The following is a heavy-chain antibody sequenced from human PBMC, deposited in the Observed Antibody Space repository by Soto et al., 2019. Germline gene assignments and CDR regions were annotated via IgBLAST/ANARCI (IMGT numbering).Heavy chain of an antibody. CDR3: AKATWVSGWYVERILAYHWFEP. V-gene: IGHV3-9*01. CDR1: GFTFDDYA. Sequence: GGSLRLSCAASGFTFDDYAMHWVRQAPGKGLEWVSGISWKSGSIGYADSVKGRFTISRDNAKNSLYLQMNRLRAEDTALYYWAKATWVSGWYVERILAYHWFEPWGKGTLVTVSS. CDR2: ISWKSGSI. J-gene: IGHJ5*02. D-gene: IGHD6-19*01.